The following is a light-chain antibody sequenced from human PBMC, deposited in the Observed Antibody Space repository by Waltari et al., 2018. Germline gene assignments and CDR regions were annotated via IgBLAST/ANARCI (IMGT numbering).Light chain of an antibody. J-gene: IGKJ1*01. CDR3: QQYNVWPPWT. CDR1: QGIHSD. V-gene: IGKV3-15*01. Sequence: EVVMTQSPATLSVSPGERATLSCRASQGIHSDLAWYQQKPGQPPRLLLYSASTRAPGCPARFNCRGAGTEFTLTVSSLQPEDSAVYYCQQYNVWPPWTFGQGTKVEIK. CDR2: SAS.